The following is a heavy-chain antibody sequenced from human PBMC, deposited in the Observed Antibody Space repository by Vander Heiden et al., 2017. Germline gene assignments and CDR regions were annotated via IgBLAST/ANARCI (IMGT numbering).Heavy chain of an antibody. J-gene: IGHJ4*02. CDR1: GCPFTSSW. Sequence: EVQLVQPGAEVKKPGESLKVSCKGSGCPFTSSWIDWVRPVPGKGLEWMGTLYPGDSDTRYTPSFQGQVTISADKSISTAYLQWSSLKASDTAMYYCARLDSSGCDLWGQGTLVTVSS. V-gene: IGHV5-51*03. CDR2: LYPGDSDT. D-gene: IGHD6-19*01. CDR3: ARLDSSGCDL.